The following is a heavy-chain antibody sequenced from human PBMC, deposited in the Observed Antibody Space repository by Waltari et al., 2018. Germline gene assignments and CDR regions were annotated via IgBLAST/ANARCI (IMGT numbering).Heavy chain of an antibody. D-gene: IGHD3-3*01. V-gene: IGHV4-31*03. J-gene: IGHJ4*02. CDR2: IYYSGST. CDR3: ARGFWSGYYKLGGYYFDY. Sequence: QVQLQESGPGLVTPSQTLSLTCPVSGGSISSGGYYWSWLRQHPGKGLEWIGYIYYSGSTYYNPSLKSRVTISVDTSKNQFSLKLSSVTAADTAVYYCARGFWSGYYKLGGYYFDYWGQGTLVTVSS. CDR1: GGSISSGGYY.